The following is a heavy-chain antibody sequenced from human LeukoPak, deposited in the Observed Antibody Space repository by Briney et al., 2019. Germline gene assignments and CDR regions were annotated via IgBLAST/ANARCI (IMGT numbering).Heavy chain of an antibody. V-gene: IGHV4-4*02. D-gene: IGHD5-18*01. CDR3: ARGGRGYSYGSGYYYYMDV. J-gene: IGHJ6*03. CDR1: GGSISSSNW. Sequence: SETLSLTCAVSGGSISSSNWWSWVRQPPGKGLEWIGEIYHSGSTNYNPSLKSRVTISVDKSKNQFSLKLSSVTAADTAVYYCARGGRGYSYGSGYYYYMDVWGKGTTVTVSS. CDR2: IYHSGST.